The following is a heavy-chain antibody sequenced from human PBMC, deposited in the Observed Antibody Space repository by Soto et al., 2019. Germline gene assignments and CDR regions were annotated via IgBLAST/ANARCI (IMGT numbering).Heavy chain of an antibody. D-gene: IGHD6-13*01. CDR2: IYTSGST. V-gene: IGHV4-4*07. J-gene: IGHJ6*02. CDR1: GGSISSYY. Sequence: PLETLSLTCTVSGGSISSYYWSWIRQPAGKGLEWIGRIYTSGSTNYNPSLKSRVTMSVDTSKNQFSLKLSSVTAADTAVYYCARGNIRQQLVKYYYYYYGMGVWGQGTTVTVSS. CDR3: ARGNIRQQLVKYYYYYYGMGV.